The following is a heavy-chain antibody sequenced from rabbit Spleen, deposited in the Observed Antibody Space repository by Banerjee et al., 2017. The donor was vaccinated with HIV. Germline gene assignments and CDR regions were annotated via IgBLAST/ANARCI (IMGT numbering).Heavy chain of an antibody. V-gene: IGHV1S45*01. CDR2: FNAATSKH. J-gene: IGHJ4*01. D-gene: IGHD5-1*01. CDR1: GFSFNDSDV. Sequence: QAQLGESGGGLVKPEGSLTLTCKASGFSFNDSDVMCWVRQAPGKGLEWIACFNAATSKHICNTLDKGRFNISRTMSTTVTLRMTSLTTRDRATYFCTKYLVGVIGWNFYLWGPGTLVTVS. CDR3: TKYLVGVIGWNFYL.